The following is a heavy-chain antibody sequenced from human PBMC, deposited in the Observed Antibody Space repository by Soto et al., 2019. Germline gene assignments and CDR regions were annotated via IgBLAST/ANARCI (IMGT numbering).Heavy chain of an antibody. J-gene: IGHJ6*02. CDR1: GYTFTNYG. Sequence: GASVKVSCKASGYTFTNYGISWVRQAPGQGLEWMGRINVYNGNTKYAQKVQGRVTMTTDTSTSTAYMELRSLRSEDTAVYYCARGRVAGRYGMDVWGQGTTVTVS. CDR2: INVYNGNT. CDR3: ARGRVAGRYGMDV. D-gene: IGHD6-19*01. V-gene: IGHV1-18*01.